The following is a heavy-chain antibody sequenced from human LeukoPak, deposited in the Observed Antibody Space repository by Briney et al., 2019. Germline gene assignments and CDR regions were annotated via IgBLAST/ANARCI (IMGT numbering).Heavy chain of an antibody. CDR2: INPSGGST. Sequence: ASVTVSCTASGYTFTSYYMHWVRQAPGQGLEWMGIINPSGGSTSYAQKFQGRVTMTRDTSTSTVYMELSSLRSEDTAVYYCARAGAIRNWFDSWGQGTLVTVSS. CDR1: GYTFTSYY. V-gene: IGHV1-46*01. D-gene: IGHD2-2*01. CDR3: ARAGAIRNWFDS. J-gene: IGHJ5*01.